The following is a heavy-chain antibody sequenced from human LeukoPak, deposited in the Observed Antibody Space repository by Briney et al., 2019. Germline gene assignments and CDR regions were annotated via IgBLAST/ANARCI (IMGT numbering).Heavy chain of an antibody. D-gene: IGHD3-3*01. Sequence: ASVTVSCKASGYTFASYAMNWVRQAPGQGLEWMGWINTNTGKPTYAQSFTGRFVISLDTSVSTAYLQISSLKAEDTAIYYCARGGSRYYTSGTVDYWGQGTLVTVSS. J-gene: IGHJ4*02. V-gene: IGHV7-4-1*02. CDR2: INTNTGKP. CDR1: GYTFASYA. CDR3: ARGGSRYYTSGTVDY.